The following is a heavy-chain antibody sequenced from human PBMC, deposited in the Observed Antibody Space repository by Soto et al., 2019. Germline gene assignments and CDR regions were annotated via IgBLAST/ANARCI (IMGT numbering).Heavy chain of an antibody. J-gene: IGHJ4*02. D-gene: IGHD4-17*01. Sequence: PGGSLRLSCAASGFTFSSYGMHWVRQAPGKGLEWVAVIWYDGSNKYYADSVKGRFTISRDNSKNTLYLQMNSLRAEDTAVYYCARDGEGAHGADYGDYAPVYFDYWGQGTLVTVSS. CDR2: IWYDGSNK. CDR3: ARDGEGAHGADYGDYAPVYFDY. CDR1: GFTFSSYG. V-gene: IGHV3-33*01.